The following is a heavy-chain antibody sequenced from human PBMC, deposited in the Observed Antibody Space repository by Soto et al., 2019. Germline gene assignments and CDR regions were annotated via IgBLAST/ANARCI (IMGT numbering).Heavy chain of an antibody. CDR1: GGSVSSGGYY. D-gene: IGHD2-15*01. J-gene: IGHJ6*02. Sequence: SETLSLTCTVSGGSVSSGGYYWTWIRQHPGKGLEWIGYIYYSGSTYYNPSLKSRITISVDTSKNQFSLKLSSVTAADTAVYYCARAPVLGYCSGSSCYTGNHGMDVWGQGTTVPVSS. CDR2: IYYSGST. CDR3: ARAPVLGYCSGSSCYTGNHGMDV. V-gene: IGHV4-31*02.